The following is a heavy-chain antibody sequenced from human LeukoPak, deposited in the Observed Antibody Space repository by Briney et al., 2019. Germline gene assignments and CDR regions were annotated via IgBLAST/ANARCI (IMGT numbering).Heavy chain of an antibody. CDR2: TNHSGST. V-gene: IGHV4-34*01. Sequence: SETLSLTCAVYGGSFSGYYWSWIRQPPGKGLEWIGETNHSGSTNYNPSLKSRVTISVDTSKNQFSLKLSSVTAADTAVYYCARGLHGTTGGYYFDYWGQGTLVTVSS. J-gene: IGHJ4*02. CDR3: ARGLHGTTGGYYFDY. D-gene: IGHD4-4*01. CDR1: GGSFSGYY.